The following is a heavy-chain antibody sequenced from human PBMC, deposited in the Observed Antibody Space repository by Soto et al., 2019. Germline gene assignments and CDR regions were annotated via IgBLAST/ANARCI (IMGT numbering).Heavy chain of an antibody. CDR2: TYWDDDK. V-gene: IGHV2-5*02. CDR3: AHRQRTVYFDY. CDR1: GFSLSTSGVG. J-gene: IGHJ4*02. D-gene: IGHD4-17*01. Sequence: QITLKESGPTLVKPTQTLTLTCTFSGFSLSTSGVGVGWIRQPPGKALEWLALTYWDDDKRYSPSLKSRLTITKDTSKNQVVLTMTNMAPVDTATYYCAHRQRTVYFDYWGQGTLVTVSS.